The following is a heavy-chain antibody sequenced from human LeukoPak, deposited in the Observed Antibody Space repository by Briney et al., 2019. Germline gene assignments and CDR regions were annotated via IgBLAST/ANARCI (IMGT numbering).Heavy chain of an antibody. CDR2: ISYDGSNK. CDR1: GFTFSSYG. V-gene: IGHV3-30*18. CDR3: AKDLHSSSWYGIDY. J-gene: IGHJ4*02. Sequence: GRSLRLSCAASGFTFSSYGMHWVRQAPGKGLEWVAVISYDGSNKYYADSVKGRFTISRDNSKNTLYLQMNSLRAEDTAVFYCAKDLHSSSWYGIDYWGQGTLVTVSS. D-gene: IGHD6-13*01.